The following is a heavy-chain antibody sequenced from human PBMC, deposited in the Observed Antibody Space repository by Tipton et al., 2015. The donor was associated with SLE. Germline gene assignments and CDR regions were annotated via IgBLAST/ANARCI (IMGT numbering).Heavy chain of an antibody. CDR2: ISGSGGST. CDR1: GFTFSSYA. J-gene: IGHJ4*02. V-gene: IGHV3-23*01. CDR3: AKGQILPAAVDYFDY. D-gene: IGHD2-2*01. Sequence: LSLTCAASGFTFSSYAMSWVRQAPGKGLEWVSIISGSGGSTYNADSVKGRFTISRDNSKNTLYLQMNSLRAEDTAIYYCAKGQILPAAVDYFDYWGQGTLVTVSS.